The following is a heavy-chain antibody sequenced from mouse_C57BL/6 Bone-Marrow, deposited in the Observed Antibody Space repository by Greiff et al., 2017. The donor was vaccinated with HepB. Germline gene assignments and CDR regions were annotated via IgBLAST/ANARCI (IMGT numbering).Heavy chain of an antibody. V-gene: IGHV1-64*01. CDR2: IHPNSGST. Sequence: QVQLQQPGAELVKPGASVKLSCKASGYTFTSYWMHWVKQRPGQGLEWIGMIHPNSGSTNYNEKFKSKATLTVDKSSSTAYMQLSSLTSEDSAVYYCARWTTVVAYYAMDYWCQGTSVTVSS. CDR3: ARWTTVVAYYAMDY. CDR1: GYTFTSYW. J-gene: IGHJ4*01. D-gene: IGHD1-1*01.